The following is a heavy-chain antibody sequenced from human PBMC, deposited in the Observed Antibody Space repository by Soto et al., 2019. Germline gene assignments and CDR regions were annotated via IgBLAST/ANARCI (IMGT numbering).Heavy chain of an antibody. CDR2: ISSDGHHQ. D-gene: IGHD3-22*01. V-gene: IGHV3-30*03. CDR1: GFTFNDYA. Sequence: PGGSLRLSCATSGFTFNDYAMYWVRQAPGQGLEWVAMISSDGHHQFYVDNLRGRFTVSRDNSKNTLFLQMNSLRPEDTAVYYCSRGTYYPQSSGLYADYWGPGTVVTVSS. CDR3: SRGTYYPQSSGLYADY. J-gene: IGHJ4*02.